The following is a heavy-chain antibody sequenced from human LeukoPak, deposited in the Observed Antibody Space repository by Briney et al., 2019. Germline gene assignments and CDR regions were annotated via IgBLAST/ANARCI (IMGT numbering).Heavy chain of an antibody. CDR1: GGTFSSYA. J-gene: IGHJ4*02. CDR2: IIPILGIA. D-gene: IGHD2-8*01. V-gene: IGHV1-69*04. Sequence: SVKVSCKASGGTFSSYAISWVRQAPGQGLEWMGRIIPILGIANYAQKFQGRVTITADKSTSTAYMELSSLRSEDTAVYYCARDNVLFPYYFDYWGQGTLVTVSS. CDR3: ARDNVLFPYYFDY.